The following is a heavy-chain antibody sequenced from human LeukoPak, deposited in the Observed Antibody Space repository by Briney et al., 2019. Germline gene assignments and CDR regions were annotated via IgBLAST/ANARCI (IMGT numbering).Heavy chain of an antibody. J-gene: IGHJ4*02. V-gene: IGHV4-39*07. CDR2: IYYSGST. D-gene: IGHD3-10*01. CDR1: GGSISSSSYY. CDR3: ARGYYGSGSYFDY. Sequence: PSETLSLTCTVPGGSISSSSYYWGWIRQPPGKGLEWIGSIYYSGSTYYNPSLKSRVTISVDTSKNQFSLKLSSVTAADTAVYYCARGYYGSGSYFDYWGQGTLVTVSS.